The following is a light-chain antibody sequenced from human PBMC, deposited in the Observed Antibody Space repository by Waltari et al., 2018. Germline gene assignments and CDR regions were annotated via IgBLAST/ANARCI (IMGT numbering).Light chain of an antibody. V-gene: IGLV2-14*01. CDR3: NSYSSSHIRV. CDR2: EVS. J-gene: IGLJ3*02. Sequence: QSALTQPASVSGSPGQSITISCTGTSSAVGCYNYFSWYQQHPGKAPKLMIYEVSNRPSGVSDRFSGSKSDNTASLTISGLQAEDEADYYCNSYSSSHIRVFGGGTKLTVL. CDR1: SSAVGCYNY.